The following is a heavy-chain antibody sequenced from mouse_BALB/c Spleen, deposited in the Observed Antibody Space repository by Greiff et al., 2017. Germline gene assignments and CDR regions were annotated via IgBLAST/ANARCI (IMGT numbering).Heavy chain of an antibody. J-gene: IGHJ4*01. Sequence: EVQRVESGAELVKPGASVKLSCTASGFNIKDTYMHWVKQRPEQGLEWIGRIDPANGNTKYDPKFQGKATITADTSSNTAYLQLSSLTSEDTAVYYCARGAPNGYDVDYYAMDYWGQGTSVTVSS. CDR3: ARGAPNGYDVDYYAMDY. CDR1: GFNIKDTY. D-gene: IGHD2-2*01. CDR2: IDPANGNT. V-gene: IGHV14-3*02.